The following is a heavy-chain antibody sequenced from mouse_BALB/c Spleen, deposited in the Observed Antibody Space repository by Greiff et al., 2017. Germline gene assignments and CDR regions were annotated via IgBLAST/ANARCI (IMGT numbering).Heavy chain of an antibody. CDR3: ARERGLTTSFDY. V-gene: IGHV2-9*02. D-gene: IGHD2-12*01. CDR2: IWAGGST. Sequence: VKLMESGPGLVAPSQSLSITCTVSGFSLTSYGVHWVRQPPGKGLEWLGVIWAGGSTNYNSALMSRLSISKDNSKSQVFLKMNSLQTDDTAMYYCARERGLTTSFDYWGQGTTLTVSS. J-gene: IGHJ2*01. CDR1: GFSLTSYG.